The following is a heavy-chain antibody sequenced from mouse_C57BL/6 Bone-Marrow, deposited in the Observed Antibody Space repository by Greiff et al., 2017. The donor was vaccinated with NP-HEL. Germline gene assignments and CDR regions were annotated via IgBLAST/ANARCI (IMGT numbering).Heavy chain of an antibody. V-gene: IGHV1-18*01. CDR2: INPNNGGT. CDR3: ARRGYDGYYPRYFDY. CDR1: GYTFTDYN. D-gene: IGHD2-3*01. Sequence: VQLQQSGPELVKPGASVKIPCKASGYTFTDYNMDWVKQSHGKSLEWIGDINPNNGGTIYNQKFKGKATLTVDKSSSTAYMELRSLTSEDTAVYYGARRGYDGYYPRYFDYWGQGTTLTVSS. J-gene: IGHJ2*01.